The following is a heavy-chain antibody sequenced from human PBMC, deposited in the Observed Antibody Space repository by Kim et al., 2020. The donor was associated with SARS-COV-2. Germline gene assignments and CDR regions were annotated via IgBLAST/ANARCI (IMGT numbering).Heavy chain of an antibody. CDR1: GYTFTSYD. J-gene: IGHJ6*03. CDR3: ARGHLKSIVVVIAPRPYYYYMDV. D-gene: IGHD2-21*01. Sequence: ASVKVSCKASGYTFTSYDINWVPQATGQGLEWMGWMNPNSGNTGYAQKFQGRVTMTRNTSISTAYMELSSLRSEDTAVYYCARGHLKSIVVVIAPRPYYYYMDVWGKGTTVTVSS. CDR2: MNPNSGNT. V-gene: IGHV1-8*01.